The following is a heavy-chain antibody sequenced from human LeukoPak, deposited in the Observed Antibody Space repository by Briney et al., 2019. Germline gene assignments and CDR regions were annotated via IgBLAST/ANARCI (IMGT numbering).Heavy chain of an antibody. CDR1: GGPFSSGSYY. CDR3: ARAGDSSSWYLRY. Sequence: SETLSLTCTVSGGPFSSGSYYWSWIRQPPGKGLEWIGYIYYSGSTNYNPSLKSRVTISVDTSKNQFSLKLSSVTAADTAVYYCARAGDSSSWYLRYWGQGTLVTVSS. J-gene: IGHJ4*02. D-gene: IGHD6-13*01. V-gene: IGHV4-61*01. CDR2: IYYSGST.